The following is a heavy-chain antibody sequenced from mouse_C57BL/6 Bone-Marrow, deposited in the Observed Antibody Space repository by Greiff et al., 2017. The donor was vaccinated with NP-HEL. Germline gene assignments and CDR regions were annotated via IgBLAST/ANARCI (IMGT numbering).Heavy chain of an antibody. CDR1: GYTFTDYY. V-gene: IGHV1-26*01. D-gene: IGHD4-1*01. CDR2: INPNNGGT. CDR3: ARYWDGSAWFSY. Sequence: VQLQQSGPELVKPGASVKISCKASGYTFTDYYMNWVKQSHGKSLEWIGDINPNNGGTSYNPTFKGKATLTADKSSSTAYMELRSLTAEDSAVYYCARYWDGSAWFSYWGQGTLVAVSA. J-gene: IGHJ3*01.